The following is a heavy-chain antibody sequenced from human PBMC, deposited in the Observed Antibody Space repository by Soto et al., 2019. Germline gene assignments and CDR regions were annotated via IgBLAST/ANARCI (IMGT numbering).Heavy chain of an antibody. D-gene: IGHD2-2*01. V-gene: IGHV1-46*03. J-gene: IGHJ3*02. CDR3: ARDRHYCSSTSCYADAFDI. CDR2: INPSGGSS. Sequence: ASVKVSFKASGNTFTSYYMHWVRHAPGQGLEWMGIINPSGGSSTYAQKFQGRVTMTRDTSTSTVYMELSSLRSEDTAVYYCARDRHYCSSTSCYADAFDIWGQGTMVTVSS. CDR1: GNTFTSYY.